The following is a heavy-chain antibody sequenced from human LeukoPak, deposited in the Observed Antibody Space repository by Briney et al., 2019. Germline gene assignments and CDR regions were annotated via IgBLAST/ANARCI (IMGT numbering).Heavy chain of an antibody. CDR3: ARFPGSAEYRHYYYMDV. CDR2: IYYIGSS. J-gene: IGHJ6*03. Sequence: SETLSLTCTVSGGSISNYFWSWIRQPPGKGLESIGYIYYIGSSYYNPSLKSRVTISVDTSKNQFSLKLSSVTAADTAVYSCARFPGSAEYRHYYYMDVWGKGTTVTVSS. V-gene: IGHV4-59*01. CDR1: GGSISNYF. D-gene: IGHD2-15*01.